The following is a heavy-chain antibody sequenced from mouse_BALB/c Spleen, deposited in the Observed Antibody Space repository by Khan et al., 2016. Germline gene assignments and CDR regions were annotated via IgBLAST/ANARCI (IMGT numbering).Heavy chain of an antibody. CDR2: INPSTGYT. CDR3: AIWSYDYGSSDGWFAY. J-gene: IGHJ3*01. D-gene: IGHD1-1*01. V-gene: IGHV1-7*01. CDR1: GYTFTDYW. Sequence: QVRLQQSGAELAKPGASVKMSCKASGYTFTDYWMHWVKQSPGQGLEWIGYINPSTGYTEYNQKFKDKATLTADKSSSTAYMQLSSLTSEDSAVYYSAIWSYDYGSSDGWFAYWGQGTLVTVSA.